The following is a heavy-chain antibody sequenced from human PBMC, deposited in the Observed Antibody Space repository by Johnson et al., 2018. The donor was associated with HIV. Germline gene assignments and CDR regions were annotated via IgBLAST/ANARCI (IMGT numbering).Heavy chain of an antibody. CDR3: ARDGIVNGDYAATYAFDI. V-gene: IGHV3-30*03. J-gene: IGHJ3*02. Sequence: QAQLVESGGGVVRPGGSLRLSCAASGFTFNNAWMSWIRQAPGKGLEWVAVISYDGSNKYYADSVKGRFTISRDNSKNTLYLQMNSLRAEDTAVYYCARDGIVNGDYAATYAFDIWGQGTMVTVSS. CDR2: ISYDGSNK. D-gene: IGHD4-17*01. CDR1: GFTFNNAW.